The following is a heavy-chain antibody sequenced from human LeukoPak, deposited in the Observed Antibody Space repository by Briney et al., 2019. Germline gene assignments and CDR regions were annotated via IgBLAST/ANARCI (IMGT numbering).Heavy chain of an antibody. CDR2: INHSGST. D-gene: IGHD1-26*01. J-gene: IGHJ5*02. V-gene: IGHV4-34*01. Sequence: PSETLPLTCAVYGGSFSGYYWSWIRQPPGKGLEWIGEINHSGSTNYNPSLKSRVTISVDTSKNQFSLKLSSVTAADTAVYYCARVISGSHLAFDPWGQGTLVTVSS. CDR3: ARVISGSHLAFDP. CDR1: GGSFSGYY.